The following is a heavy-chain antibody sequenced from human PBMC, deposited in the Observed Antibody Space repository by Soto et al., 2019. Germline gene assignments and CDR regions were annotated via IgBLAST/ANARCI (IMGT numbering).Heavy chain of an antibody. CDR3: ARVSGRGWYNWFDP. Sequence: ASVKVSCKASGGNFSSHGISWVRQAPGQGLEFMGGIMPLFGTTNYAQKFRGRVTITADEPTSTVYMELRSLRSEDTAVYYCARVSGRGWYNWFDPWGQGTPVTVSS. CDR2: IMPLFGTT. V-gene: IGHV1-69*13. D-gene: IGHD6-19*01. CDR1: GGNFSSHG. J-gene: IGHJ5*02.